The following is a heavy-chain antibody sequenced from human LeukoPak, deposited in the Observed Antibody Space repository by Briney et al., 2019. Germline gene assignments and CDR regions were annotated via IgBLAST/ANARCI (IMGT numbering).Heavy chain of an antibody. CDR3: ARDADIAVVPANQFYYYYMDV. CDR1: GGTFSSYA. J-gene: IGHJ6*03. V-gene: IGHV1-69*13. D-gene: IGHD2-2*01. Sequence: ASVKVSCKASGGTFSSYAISWVRQAPGQGLEWMGGIIPIFGTANYAQKFQGRVTITADESTSTAYMELSSLRSEDTAVYYCARDADIAVVPANQFYYYYMDVWGKGTTVTVSS. CDR2: IIPIFGTA.